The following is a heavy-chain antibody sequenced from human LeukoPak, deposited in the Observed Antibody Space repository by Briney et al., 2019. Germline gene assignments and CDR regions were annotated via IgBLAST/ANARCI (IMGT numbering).Heavy chain of an antibody. CDR2: IYYSGST. Sequence: SETLSLTCTVSGGSISSSSYYWGWIRQPPGKGLEWIGSIYYSGSTYYNPSLKSRVTISVDTSKNQFSLKLSSVTAADTAVYYCARAVPGELPLDYWGQGTLVTVSS. D-gene: IGHD3-16*01. CDR3: ARAVPGELPLDY. CDR1: GGSISSSSYY. V-gene: IGHV4-39*07. J-gene: IGHJ4*02.